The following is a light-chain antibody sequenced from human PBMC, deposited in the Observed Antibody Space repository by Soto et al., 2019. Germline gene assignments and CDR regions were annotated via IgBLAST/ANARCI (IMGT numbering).Light chain of an antibody. V-gene: IGKV3-11*01. Sequence: EIVLTQSPATLSLSPGERATLSCRAILSISNSLAWYQQKPGQAPRLLIYEASNRATGIPARLSGSGSGTDFTLTISSLEPEDFAVYYCQQRGEWPPGATFGQGTRLEIK. CDR3: QQRGEWPPGAT. CDR1: LSISNS. CDR2: EAS. J-gene: IGKJ5*01.